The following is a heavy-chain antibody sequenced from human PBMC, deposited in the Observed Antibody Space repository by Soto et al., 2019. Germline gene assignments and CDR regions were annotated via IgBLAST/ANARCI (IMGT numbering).Heavy chain of an antibody. J-gene: IGHJ3*02. CDR3: ARLMHYSHSGGSSHSGFDM. CDR2: INPYSGGA. V-gene: IGHV1-2*02. D-gene: IGHD2-21*01. CDR1: GYTFTDYF. Sequence: QVQLVQSGAEVKKPGASVKVSCEASGYTFTDYFIHWVRQAPGQGLEWIGWINPYSGGADLSQKFPGRVTMTRDTSISTAYIEVSSLRSDDTAVFYCARLMHYSHSGGSSHSGFDMWGQGTLVTVSS.